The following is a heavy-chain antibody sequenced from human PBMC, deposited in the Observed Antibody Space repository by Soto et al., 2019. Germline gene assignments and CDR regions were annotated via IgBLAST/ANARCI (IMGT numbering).Heavy chain of an antibody. CDR3: ASPAGELRFLEWLPHYYYYGMDV. CDR1: GGSFSSYA. V-gene: IGHV1-69*13. D-gene: IGHD3-3*01. J-gene: IGHJ6*02. CDR2: IIPIFGTA. Sequence: SVKVSCKASGGSFSSYAISWVRQAPGQGLEWMGGIIPIFGTANYAQKFQGRVTITADESTSTAYMELSSLRSEDTAVYYCASPAGELRFLEWLPHYYYYGMDVWGQETTVTVSS.